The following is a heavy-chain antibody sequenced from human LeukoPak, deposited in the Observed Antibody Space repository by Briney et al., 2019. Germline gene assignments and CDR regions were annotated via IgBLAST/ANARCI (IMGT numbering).Heavy chain of an antibody. CDR2: ISAYNGST. J-gene: IGHJ4*02. D-gene: IGHD3-10*01. CDR3: ARERPHRGRGDPYDY. Sequence: GASVKVSCKASGYTFTSYGISWVRQAPGQGLEWMGWISAYNGSTNYAQKLQGRVTMTTDTSTSTAYMELRSLRSDDTAVYYCARERPHRGRGDPYDYWGQGTLVTVSS. CDR1: GYTFTSYG. V-gene: IGHV1-18*04.